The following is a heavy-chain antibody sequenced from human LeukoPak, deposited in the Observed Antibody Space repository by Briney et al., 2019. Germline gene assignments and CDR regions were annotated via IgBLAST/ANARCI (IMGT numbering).Heavy chain of an antibody. CDR2: IYCSGST. CDR3: ARSLLWFGEPGDAFDI. D-gene: IGHD3-10*01. J-gene: IGHJ3*02. V-gene: IGHV4-59*01. CDR1: GGSISSYY. Sequence: SETLSLTCTVSGGSISSYYWSWIRQPPGKGLEWIGYIYCSGSTNYNPSLKSRVTISVDTSKNQFSLKLSSVTAADTAVYYCARSLLWFGEPGDAFDIWGQGTMVTVSS.